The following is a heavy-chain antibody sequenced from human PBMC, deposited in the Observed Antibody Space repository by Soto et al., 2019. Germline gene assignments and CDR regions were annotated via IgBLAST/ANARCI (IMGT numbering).Heavy chain of an antibody. CDR3: ARDNSVTTDY. CDR2: INPNSGGT. D-gene: IGHD4-17*01. J-gene: IGHJ4*02. CDR1: GYTFTDYY. V-gene: IGHV1-2*02. Sequence: QVQLVQSGAEVEKPGASVKVSCEASGYTFTDYYMHWVRQAPGQGLEWMGWINPNSGGTNYAQKFQGRVTMTSDTPTSTAYMDLSRLRSDDTAVYYCARDNSVTTDYWGQGTLVIVSS.